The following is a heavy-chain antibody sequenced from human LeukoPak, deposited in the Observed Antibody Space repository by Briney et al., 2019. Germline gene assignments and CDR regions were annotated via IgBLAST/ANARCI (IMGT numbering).Heavy chain of an antibody. Sequence: ASVKVSCKASGGTFSRYAISWVRQAPGQGLEWMGGIIPIFGSSNYAQKFQGRLTITADKSTGTGYMELSSLRSEDSAVYYCAVLSDGAYCGGDCFYLDSWGQGTLVAVSS. D-gene: IGHD2-21*02. CDR1: GGTFSRYA. CDR3: AVLSDGAYCGGDCFYLDS. J-gene: IGHJ5*01. V-gene: IGHV1-69*06. CDR2: IIPIFGSS.